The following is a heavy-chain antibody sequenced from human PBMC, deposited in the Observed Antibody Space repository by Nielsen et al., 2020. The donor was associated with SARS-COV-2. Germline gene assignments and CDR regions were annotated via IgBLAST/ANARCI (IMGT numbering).Heavy chain of an antibody. V-gene: IGHV3-20*04. CDR1: GFTFDDYG. CDR3: APRPLHGGDYPGY. CDR2: INWNGGST. D-gene: IGHD4-17*01. J-gene: IGHJ4*02. Sequence: GESLKISCAASGFTFDDYGMSWVRQAPGKGLEWVSGINWNGGSTGYADSVKGRFTISRDNAKNSLYLQMNSLRDEDTAVYYCAPRPLHGGDYPGYWGQGTLVTVSS.